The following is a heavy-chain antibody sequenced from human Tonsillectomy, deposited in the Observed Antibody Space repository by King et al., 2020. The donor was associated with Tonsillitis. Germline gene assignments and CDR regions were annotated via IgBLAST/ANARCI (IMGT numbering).Heavy chain of an antibody. CDR2: IDPSDSYT. J-gene: IGHJ3*01. CDR1: GYSFTTYW. CDR3: ARRSMAVSGDAFDV. Sequence: VQLVESGAEVKKPGESLRISCKGSGYSFTTYWISWVRHLPGRGLEWMGKIDPSDSYTSYSPSFQGHVTISGDKSISTAYLQWRSLKASDTAMYYCARRSMAVSGDAFDVWGQGTMVTVSS. V-gene: IGHV5-10-1*03. D-gene: IGHD6-19*01.